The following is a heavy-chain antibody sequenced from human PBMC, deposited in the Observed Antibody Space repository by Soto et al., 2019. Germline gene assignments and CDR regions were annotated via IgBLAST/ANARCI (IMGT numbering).Heavy chain of an antibody. V-gene: IGHV6-1*01. D-gene: IGHD6-13*01. Sequence: PSQTLSLTCAISGDSVSSNSAAWNWIRQSPSRGLEWLGRTYYRSKWYNDYAVSVKSRITINPDTSKNQFSLQLNSVTPEDTAVYYCASVSAIAAAGEKFDYWGQGTLVTVSS. J-gene: IGHJ4*02. CDR3: ASVSAIAAAGEKFDY. CDR1: GDSVSSNSAA. CDR2: TYYRSKWYN.